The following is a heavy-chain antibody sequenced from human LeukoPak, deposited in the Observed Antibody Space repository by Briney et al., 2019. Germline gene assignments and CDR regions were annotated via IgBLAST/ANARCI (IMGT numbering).Heavy chain of an antibody. D-gene: IGHD1-26*01. Sequence: QPGGSLRLSCAASGFTFSSYEMNWVRQAPGKGLEWVSVIYSGGSTYYADSVKGRFTISRDNSKNTLYLQMNSLRAEDTAVYYCARVGATRWFDPWGQGTLVTVSS. CDR3: ARVGATRWFDP. CDR1: GFTFSSYE. V-gene: IGHV3-53*01. CDR2: IYSGGST. J-gene: IGHJ5*02.